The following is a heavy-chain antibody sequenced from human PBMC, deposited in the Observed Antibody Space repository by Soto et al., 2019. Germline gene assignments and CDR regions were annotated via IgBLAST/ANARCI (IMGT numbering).Heavy chain of an antibody. J-gene: IGHJ3*02. V-gene: IGHV4-38-2*01. CDR3: AMNELRYFDWLQKAGDAFDT. D-gene: IGHD3-9*01. CDR1: VYSIISCYY. Sequence: PSGTLSLTCSVSVYSIISCYYCCCIRHPPGKWLEWIVSIYHIWSTYYNPSLKSRVTISVDTSKNQFSLKLSSVTAADTAVYYCAMNELRYFDWLQKAGDAFDTWGKGQMVTVSS. CDR2: IYHIWST.